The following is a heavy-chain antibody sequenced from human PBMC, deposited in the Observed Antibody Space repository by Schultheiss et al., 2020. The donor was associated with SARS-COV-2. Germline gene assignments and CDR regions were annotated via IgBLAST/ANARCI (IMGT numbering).Heavy chain of an antibody. D-gene: IGHD6-13*01. Sequence: GSLRLSCAASGFTFSSYAMSWVRQAPGKGLEWIGYIYYSGSTNYNPSLKSRVTISVDTSKNQFSLKLNSVTAADTAVYYCASMLAKAAAGKPDGFDPWGQGTLVTVSS. V-gene: IGHV4-59*12. CDR1: GFTFSSYA. J-gene: IGHJ5*02. CDR2: IYYSGST. CDR3: ASMLAKAAAGKPDGFDP.